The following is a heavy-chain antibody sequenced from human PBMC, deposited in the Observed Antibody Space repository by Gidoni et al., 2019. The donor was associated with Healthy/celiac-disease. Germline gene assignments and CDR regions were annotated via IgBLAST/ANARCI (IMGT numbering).Heavy chain of an antibody. J-gene: IGHJ4*02. V-gene: IGHV3-33*01. Sequence: VSGFTFSSYGMHWVRQAPGKGLEWVAVIWYDGSNKYYADSVKGRFTISRDNSKNTLYLQMNSLRAEDTAVYYCARDRDYDSSGYLDYWGQGTLVTVSS. CDR1: GFTFSSYG. D-gene: IGHD3-22*01. CDR2: IWYDGSNK. CDR3: ARDRDYDSSGYLDY.